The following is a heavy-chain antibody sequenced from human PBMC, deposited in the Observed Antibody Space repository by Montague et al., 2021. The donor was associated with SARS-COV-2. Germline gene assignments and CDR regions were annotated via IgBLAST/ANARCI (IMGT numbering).Heavy chain of an antibody. CDR2: VYYSGRS. V-gene: IGHV4-59*01. J-gene: IGHJ6*02. CDR3: VRVDRRDPDTPHRYYYKGMDL. Sequence: SETLSLTCTVSGDSISTSYWSWIRQPPAKGLEWVGYVYYSGRSSYNSSLNSRVTITVDTSKNQVSLNLRSVTAAATAVYFCVRVDRRDPDTPHRYYYKGMDLWGQGTTVTVSS. D-gene: IGHD2-15*01. CDR1: GDSISTSY.